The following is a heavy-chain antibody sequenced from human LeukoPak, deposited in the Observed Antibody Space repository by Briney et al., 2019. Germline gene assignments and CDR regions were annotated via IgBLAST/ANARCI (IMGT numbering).Heavy chain of an antibody. J-gene: IGHJ4*02. CDR3: ARAGSSGWYRFDY. CDR1: GYTFTGYY. V-gene: IGHV1-2*02. CDR2: INPNSGGT. Sequence: GASVKVSCKASGYTFTGYYMHWVRQAPGQGLEWMGWINPNSGGTNYAQKFQGRVTMTRDTSISTAYMELSRLRSDDTAVYYCARAGSSGWYRFDYWGQGTLVTVSS. D-gene: IGHD6-19*01.